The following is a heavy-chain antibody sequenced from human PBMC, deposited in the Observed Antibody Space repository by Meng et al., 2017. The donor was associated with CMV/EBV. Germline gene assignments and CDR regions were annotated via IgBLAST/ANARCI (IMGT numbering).Heavy chain of an antibody. J-gene: IGHJ4*02. V-gene: IGHV3-74*01. CDR3: AREGPRGEYYFDY. D-gene: IGHD3-16*01. Sequence: SGFTCSSYWMHWVRQAPGKGLVWVPRINSEGSSTSYADSVKGRFTISRDNAKNTLYLQMNSLRAEDTAVYYCAREGPRGEYYFDYWGQGTLVTVSS. CDR2: INSEGSST. CDR1: GFTCSSYW.